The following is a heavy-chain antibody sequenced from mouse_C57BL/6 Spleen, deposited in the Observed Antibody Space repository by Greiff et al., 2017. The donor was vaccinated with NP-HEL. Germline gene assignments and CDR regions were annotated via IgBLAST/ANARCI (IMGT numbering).Heavy chain of an antibody. D-gene: IGHD1-1*01. Sequence: EVHLVESGAELVRPGASVKLSCTASGFNIKDDYMHWVKQRPEQGLEWIGWIDPENGDTEYASQFQGKATITADTSSNTAYLQLSSLTSEDTAVYSCTTEFRRSGFAFWGQGTLVTVSA. CDR3: TTEFRRSGFAF. CDR1: GFNIKDDY. CDR2: IDPENGDT. J-gene: IGHJ3*01. V-gene: IGHV14-4*01.